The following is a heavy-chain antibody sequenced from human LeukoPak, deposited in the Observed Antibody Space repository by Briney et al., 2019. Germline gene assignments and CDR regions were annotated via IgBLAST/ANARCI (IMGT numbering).Heavy chain of an antibody. Sequence: SETLSLTCTVSSGSISSTSYYWGWIRQPPGMGLEWIGSMYYSGSTYYNPSLKSRVTISVDTSKSQFSLTLSSVTAADTAVYYCAREMRSPRGGFDYWDQGTLVTVSS. V-gene: IGHV4-39*07. D-gene: IGHD3-10*01. CDR2: MYYSGST. CDR1: SGSISSTSYY. CDR3: AREMRSPRGGFDY. J-gene: IGHJ4*02.